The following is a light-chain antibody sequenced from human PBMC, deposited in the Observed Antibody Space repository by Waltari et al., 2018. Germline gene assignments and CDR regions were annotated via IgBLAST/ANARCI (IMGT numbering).Light chain of an antibody. CDR2: KDT. CDR1: VLPKQY. J-gene: IGLJ2*01. V-gene: IGLV3-25*03. CDR3: QSIDVDALT. Sequence: SFELTQPPSVSVSSGQTATITCSGYVLPKQYVYWYQQKPGQAPALLIYKDTERPSGIPERFSGSTSGTGTTVTLTIGGVQAEDEADYYCQSIDVDALTFGGGTKLTVL.